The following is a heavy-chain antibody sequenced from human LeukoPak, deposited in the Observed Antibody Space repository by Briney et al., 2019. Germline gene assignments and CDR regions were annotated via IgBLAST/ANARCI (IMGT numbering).Heavy chain of an antibody. V-gene: IGHV1-69-2*01. D-gene: IGHD2-2*01. CDR3: ATRTGLIPAATTGYWYFDL. Sequence: GASVKVSCKASGYTFTDYYMHWVQQAPGKGLEWMGRVDPEDGETIYAEKFQGRVTITADTSTDTAYMELSSLRSEDTAVYYCATRTGLIPAATTGYWYFDLWGRGTLVTVSS. CDR1: GYTFTDYY. CDR2: VDPEDGET. J-gene: IGHJ2*01.